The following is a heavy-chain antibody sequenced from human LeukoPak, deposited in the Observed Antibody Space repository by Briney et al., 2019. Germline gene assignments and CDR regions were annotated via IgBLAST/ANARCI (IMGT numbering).Heavy chain of an antibody. J-gene: IGHJ4*02. Sequence: ASVKVSCKASGYTFISYGISWVRQAPGQGVEWMGWISAYNGNTNYAQKLQGRVTMTTDTSTSTAYMELRSLRSDDTAVYYCARSSSTSFTTANFDYWGQGTLVTVSS. CDR1: GYTFISYG. CDR2: ISAYNGNT. CDR3: ARSSSTSFTTANFDY. D-gene: IGHD2-2*01. V-gene: IGHV1-18*01.